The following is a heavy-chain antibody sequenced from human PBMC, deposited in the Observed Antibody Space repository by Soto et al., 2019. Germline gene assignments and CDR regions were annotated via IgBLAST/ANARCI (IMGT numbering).Heavy chain of an antibody. CDR2: IYYSGST. CDR3: ARHRITMVRGVIMCWFDP. D-gene: IGHD3-10*01. CDR1: GGSISSSSYY. Sequence: ETLSLTCTVSGGSISSSSYYWGWIRQPPGKGLEWIGSIYYSGSTYYNPSLKSRVTISVDTSKNQFSLKLSSVTAADTAVYYCARHRITMVRGVIMCWFDPWGQGTLVTVSS. V-gene: IGHV4-39*01. J-gene: IGHJ5*02.